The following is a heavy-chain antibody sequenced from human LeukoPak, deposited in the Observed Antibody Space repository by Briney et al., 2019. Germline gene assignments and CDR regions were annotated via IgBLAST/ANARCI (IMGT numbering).Heavy chain of an antibody. D-gene: IGHD3-22*01. CDR2: IDPSDSYT. CDR3: ARHTDYYDSSATNEPDNWFDP. CDR1: GYSFTRYW. Sequence: GESLKISCKASGYSFTRYWIGLVRQMPGKGLEWMGRIDPSDSYTNYSPSFQGHVTISADKSISTAYLQWSSLKASDTAMYYCARHTDYYDSSATNEPDNWFDPWGQGTLVTVSS. V-gene: IGHV5-10-1*01. J-gene: IGHJ5*02.